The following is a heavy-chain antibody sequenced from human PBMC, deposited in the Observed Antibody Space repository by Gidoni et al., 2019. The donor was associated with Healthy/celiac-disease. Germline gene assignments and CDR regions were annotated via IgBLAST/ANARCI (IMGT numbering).Heavy chain of an antibody. V-gene: IGHV1-8*01. CDR1: GYTFTSSD. CDR3: ARGRDTPIGWQYYYGSGSYYNGFDY. Sequence: QVQMVQSGAEVQKPGASVKVSCKASGYTFTSSDINWVRQATGQGLEWMGWMNPNRGKTGYAQKFKGRVTMTRNTSRSTAYMELSSLRSEDTAVYYCARGRDTPIGWQYYYGSGSYYNGFDYWGQGTLVTVSS. CDR2: MNPNRGKT. J-gene: IGHJ4*02. D-gene: IGHD3-10*01.